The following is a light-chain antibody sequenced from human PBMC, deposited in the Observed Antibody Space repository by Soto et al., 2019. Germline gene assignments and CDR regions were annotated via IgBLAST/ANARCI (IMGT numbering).Light chain of an antibody. Sequence: QSALTQPPSASGSPGPSVTISCTGTSSDVGGYNYVSWYQQHPGKAPKLIIYEVSKRPSGVPDRFSGSKSGNTASLTVSGLQAEDEADYYCSSYAGSNNYVCGTGTKVTVL. CDR2: EVS. CDR1: SSDVGGYNY. J-gene: IGLJ1*01. V-gene: IGLV2-8*01. CDR3: SSYAGSNNYV.